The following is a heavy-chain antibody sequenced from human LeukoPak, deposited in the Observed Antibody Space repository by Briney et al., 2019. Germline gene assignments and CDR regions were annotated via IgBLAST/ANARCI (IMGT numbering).Heavy chain of an antibody. CDR3: ARGPHCSGGSCYVEDEYFQH. CDR2: ISAYNGDT. J-gene: IGHJ1*01. CDR1: GYTFTSYG. V-gene: IGHV1-18*01. D-gene: IGHD2-15*01. Sequence: GASVKVSCKASGYTFTSYGISWVRQAPGQGLEWMGWISAYNGDTNYAQKLQGRVTMTTDTSTSTAYMELRSLRSDDTAVYYCARGPHCSGGSCYVEDEYFQHWGQGTLVTVSS.